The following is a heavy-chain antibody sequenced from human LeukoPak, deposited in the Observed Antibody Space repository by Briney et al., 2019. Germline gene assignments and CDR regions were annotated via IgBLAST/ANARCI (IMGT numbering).Heavy chain of an antibody. CDR2: IKSKIDGGTT. V-gene: IGHV3-15*01. Sequence: GGSLRLSCAASGFTFTNAWMSWVRRAPGKGLEWVGRIKSKIDGGTTDYAAPVKGRFTISRDDSKNTLYLQMDSLKIEDTAVYYCTTDSPYSSGWNYFDYWGQGTLVTVSS. CDR1: GFTFTNAW. CDR3: TTDSPYSSGWNYFDY. J-gene: IGHJ4*02. D-gene: IGHD6-19*01.